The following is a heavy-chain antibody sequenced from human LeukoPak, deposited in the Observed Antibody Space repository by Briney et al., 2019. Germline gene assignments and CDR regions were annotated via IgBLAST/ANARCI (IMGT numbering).Heavy chain of an antibody. CDR2: IIPILGIA. V-gene: IGHV1-69*04. Sequence: ASVKVSCKASGGTFSSYAISWVRQTPGQGLEWMGRIIPILGIANYAQKFQGRVTITADKSTSTAYMELSSLRSEDTAVYYCAGTPVVATIAVDYWGQGTLVTVSS. CDR3: AGTPVVATIAVDY. CDR1: GGTFSSYA. J-gene: IGHJ4*02. D-gene: IGHD5-12*01.